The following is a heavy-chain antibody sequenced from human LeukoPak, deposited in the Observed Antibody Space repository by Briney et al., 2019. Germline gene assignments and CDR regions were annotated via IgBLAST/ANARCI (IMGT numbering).Heavy chain of an antibody. V-gene: IGHV3-7*01. CDR2: VKKDGSEK. CDR1: GFTFSSYW. D-gene: IGHD3-22*01. CDR3: ARAVLNYYDSSGLVDY. Sequence: PGGSLRLSCAASGFTFSSYWMSWVRQAPGKGLEWVANVKKDGSEKYYVDSVKGRFTISRDNAKNSLYLQMNSLRAEDTAVYYCARAVLNYYDSSGLVDYWGQGTLVTVSS. J-gene: IGHJ4*02.